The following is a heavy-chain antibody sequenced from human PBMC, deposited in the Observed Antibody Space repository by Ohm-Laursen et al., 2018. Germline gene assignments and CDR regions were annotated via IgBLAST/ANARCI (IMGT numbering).Heavy chain of an antibody. D-gene: IGHD3-22*01. CDR1: GFTFSSYG. J-gene: IGHJ4*02. CDR3: AKDHYYDSSGYYYD. CDR2: IWYDGSNK. Sequence: SLRLSCTASGFTFSSYGMHWVRQAPGKGLEWVAVIWYDGSNKYYADSVKGRFTISRDNSKNTLYLQMNSLRAEDTAVYYCAKDHYYDSSGYYYDWGQGTLVTVSS. V-gene: IGHV3-30*18.